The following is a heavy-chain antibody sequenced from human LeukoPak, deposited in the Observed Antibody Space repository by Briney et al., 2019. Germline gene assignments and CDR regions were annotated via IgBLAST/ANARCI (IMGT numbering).Heavy chain of an antibody. V-gene: IGHV4-59*08. CDR2: ICNSGST. CDR3: ARHGGSYSLDY. D-gene: IGHD1-26*01. J-gene: IGHJ4*02. Sequence: SEPLSLTCTVSGGSITGYCWSWIRQPPGEGLEWIGYICNSGSTNYNPSLKSRVTISVDTSKNPFSLKLSSVTAADTAVYYCARHGGSYSLDYWGQGTLVTVSS. CDR1: GGSITGYC.